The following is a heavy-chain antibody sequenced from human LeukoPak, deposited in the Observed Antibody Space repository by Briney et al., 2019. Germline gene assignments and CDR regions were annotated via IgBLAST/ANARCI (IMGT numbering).Heavy chain of an antibody. J-gene: IGHJ6*03. CDR1: GGSISNYY. D-gene: IGHD6-13*01. CDR3: ARGSSSWLYYYMDV. V-gene: IGHV4-59*01. CDR2: IYYSGST. Sequence: SETLSLTCTVSGGSISNYYWSWFRQPPGKGLEWIGYIYYSGSTNYNPSLKSRVTISVDTSKNQFSLKLSSVTTADTALYYCARGSSSWLYYYMDVWGKGTTVTISS.